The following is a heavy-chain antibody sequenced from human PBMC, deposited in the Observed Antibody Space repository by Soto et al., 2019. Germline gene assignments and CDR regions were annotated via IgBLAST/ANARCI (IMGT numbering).Heavy chain of an antibody. CDR2: INHSGST. D-gene: IGHD2-15*01. CDR3: ARGGYCSGGSCPSDY. Sequence: QVQLQQWGAGLLKPSETLSLTCAVYGGSFSGYYWSWIRQPPGKGLEWIGEINHSGSTNYNPSLKSRVTISVDTSKTQFSLKLSSVTAADTAVYYCARGGYCSGGSCPSDYWGQGTLVTVSS. CDR1: GGSFSGYY. V-gene: IGHV4-34*01. J-gene: IGHJ4*02.